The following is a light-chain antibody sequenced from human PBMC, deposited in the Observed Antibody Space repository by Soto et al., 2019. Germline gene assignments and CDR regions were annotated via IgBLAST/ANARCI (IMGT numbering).Light chain of an antibody. CDR2: GAS. V-gene: IGKV3-20*01. CDR1: QSVDIS. Sequence: EIVLTQSPATLSVSPGERVTLSCRASQSVDISLAWYQQKPGQAPRLLISGASSRATGIPDRFSGSGSATDFTLTISRLEPEDFALYYCQHYGRSPITFGQGTRLEIK. J-gene: IGKJ5*01. CDR3: QHYGRSPIT.